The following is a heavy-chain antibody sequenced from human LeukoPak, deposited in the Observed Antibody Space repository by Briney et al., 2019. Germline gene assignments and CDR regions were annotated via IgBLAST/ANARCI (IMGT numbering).Heavy chain of an antibody. V-gene: IGHV4-31*03. J-gene: IGHJ4*02. Sequence: PSQTLSLTCTVSGGSISSGGYYWSWIRQHPGKGLEWIGYIYYSGSTYYNPSLKSRVTISVDTSKNQFSLKLSSVTAADTAVYYCARDSFDSSGFDYWGQGTQVTVSS. CDR1: GGSISSGGYY. CDR3: ARDSFDSSGFDY. CDR2: IYYSGST. D-gene: IGHD3-22*01.